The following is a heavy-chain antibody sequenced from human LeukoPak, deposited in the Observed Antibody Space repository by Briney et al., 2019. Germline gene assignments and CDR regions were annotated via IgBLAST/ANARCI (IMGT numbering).Heavy chain of an antibody. D-gene: IGHD2-2*01. CDR2: INPNSGGT. CDR3: ARDIIVVPDDNYYYYGMDV. CDR1: GYTFTGYY. V-gene: IGHV1-2*02. J-gene: IGHJ6*02. Sequence: ASVKVSCKASGYTFTGYYMHWVRQAPGQGLEWMGWINPNSGGTNYAQKFQGRVTMTRDTSISTAYMELSRLRSDDTAVYYCARDIIVVPDDNYYYYGMDVWGQGTTVTVSS.